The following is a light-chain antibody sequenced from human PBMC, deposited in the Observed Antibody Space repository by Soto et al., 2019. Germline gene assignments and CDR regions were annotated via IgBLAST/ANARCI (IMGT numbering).Light chain of an antibody. V-gene: IGLV2-14*01. Sequence: QSVLTQPASVSGSPGQSITISCTGTSSEVGSYTYVSWYQLHPGKAPKLMIYEVSNRPSGVSNRFSGSKSGDTASLTISGLQAGDEADYYCSSYTTRTTLYVFGTGTKVTVL. CDR1: SSEVGSYTY. J-gene: IGLJ1*01. CDR3: SSYTTRTTLYV. CDR2: EVS.